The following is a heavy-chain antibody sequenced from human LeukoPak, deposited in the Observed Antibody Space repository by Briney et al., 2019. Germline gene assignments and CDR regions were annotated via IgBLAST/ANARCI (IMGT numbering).Heavy chain of an antibody. CDR1: GYTFTGYF. V-gene: IGHV1-2*02. D-gene: IGHD2-2*01. Sequence: GASVKVSCKASGYTFTGYFIHWVRQAPGQGLEWMGWINPNSGGTNYAQNFQGRVTMTRDTSISTVYMELRSLRSDDTAVFYCARHLFCSSTTCPEDPGDYWGQGTLVTVSS. CDR2: INPNSGGT. CDR3: ARHLFCSSTTCPEDPGDY. J-gene: IGHJ4*02.